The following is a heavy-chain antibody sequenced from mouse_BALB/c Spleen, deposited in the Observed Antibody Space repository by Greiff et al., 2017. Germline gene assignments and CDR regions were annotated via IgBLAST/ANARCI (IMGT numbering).Heavy chain of an antibody. J-gene: IGHJ2*01. D-gene: IGHD1-1*01. CDR1: GYAFSSSW. V-gene: IGHV1-82*01. CDR2: IYPGDGDT. CDR3: APYYGSSLDY. Sequence: VQLQQSGPELVKPGASVKISCKASGYAFSSSWMNWVKQRPGQGLEWIGRIYPGDGDTNYNGKFKGKATLTADKSSSTAYMQLSSLTSVDSAVYFCAPYYGSSLDYWGQGTTLTVSS.